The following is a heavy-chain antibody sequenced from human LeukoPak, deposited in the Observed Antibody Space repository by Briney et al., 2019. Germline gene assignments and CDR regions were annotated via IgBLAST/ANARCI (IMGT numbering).Heavy chain of an antibody. Sequence: SETLSLTCTVSGVSITSYYWSWIRQVAGKGLEYIWRISFSGSTNYNPSLGSRVTISSDTSKNHFSLRLTSVTAADTAVYYCARGGRPDYWGQGILVTVSS. CDR1: GVSITSYY. CDR3: ARGGRPDY. CDR2: ISFSGST. V-gene: IGHV4-4*07. J-gene: IGHJ4*02.